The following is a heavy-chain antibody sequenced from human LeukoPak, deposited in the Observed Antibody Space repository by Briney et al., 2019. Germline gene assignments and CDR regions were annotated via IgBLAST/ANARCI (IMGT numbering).Heavy chain of an antibody. CDR3: EKEQALRYFDWDYMDV. CDR1: GFTLSNYG. D-gene: IGHD3-9*01. Sequence: GGSLRLSCAPSGFTLSNYGMHWVRQAPGKGLEWVAFIRFDGTNKYYADSVRGRFTISRDNSKNTLYLQMNSLRDEDRAVYYCEKEQALRYFDWDYMDVWGKGTTVIVSS. V-gene: IGHV3-30*02. J-gene: IGHJ6*03. CDR2: IRFDGTNK.